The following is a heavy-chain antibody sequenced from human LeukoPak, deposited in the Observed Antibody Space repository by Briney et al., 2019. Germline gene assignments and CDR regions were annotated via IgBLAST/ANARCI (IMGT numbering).Heavy chain of an antibody. CDR2: ISSDGSNK. CDR1: GFTFSSYG. V-gene: IGHV3-30*03. Sequence: GRSLRLSCAASGFTFSSYGIHWVRQAPGKGLEWVAAISSDGSNKHFADSVKGRFTISRDSSKNTLYLQMNSLRAEDTAVYYCARVAPDYYDPGDYWGQGTLVTVSS. D-gene: IGHD3-22*01. J-gene: IGHJ4*02. CDR3: ARVAPDYYDPGDY.